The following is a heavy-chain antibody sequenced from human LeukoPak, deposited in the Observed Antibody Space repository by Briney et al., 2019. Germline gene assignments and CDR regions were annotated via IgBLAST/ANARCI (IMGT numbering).Heavy chain of an antibody. V-gene: IGHV1-69*01. J-gene: IGHJ4*02. D-gene: IGHD1-26*01. CDR1: GGTFSSYA. CDR3: ASGLYSGSLDY. CDR2: VIPIFGTA. Sequence: SVKVSCKASGGTFSSYAISWVRQAPGQGLEWMGGVIPIFGTANYAQKFQGRVTITVDESTSTAYMELSSLRSEDTAVYYCASGLYSGSLDYWGQGTLVTVSS.